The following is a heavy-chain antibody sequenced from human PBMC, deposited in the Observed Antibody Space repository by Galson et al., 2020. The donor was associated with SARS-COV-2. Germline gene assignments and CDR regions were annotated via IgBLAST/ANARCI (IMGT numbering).Heavy chain of an antibody. CDR2: IFYDGSFK. V-gene: IGHV3-33*01. D-gene: IGHD3-10*01. CDR3: ARDGQSSRGSGVDY. J-gene: IGHJ4*02. CDR1: GFTFSDHA. Sequence: WGSLRLSCAASGFTFSDHAMHWVRQAPGKGLEWVAQIFYDGSFKYYADAVKGRFTISRDSSKNTLYLQMNSLSADDTAVYFCARDGQSSRGSGVDYWGQGTLVTVSS.